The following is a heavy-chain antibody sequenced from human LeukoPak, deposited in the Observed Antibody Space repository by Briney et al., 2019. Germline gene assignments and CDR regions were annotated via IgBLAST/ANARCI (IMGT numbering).Heavy chain of an antibody. D-gene: IGHD5-18*01. V-gene: IGHV3-43*01. Sequence: GGSLRLSCAASGFTFDYFTMYWVRQSPGKGLEWVSLISLDGNNAYYADSVRGRFTISRDNSKNFLYLQMNSLASEDTALYYCAKGRRRGYAYGTIDSWGQGTLVTVSS. CDR3: AKGRRRGYAYGTIDS. CDR1: GFTFDYFT. CDR2: ISLDGNNA. J-gene: IGHJ4*02.